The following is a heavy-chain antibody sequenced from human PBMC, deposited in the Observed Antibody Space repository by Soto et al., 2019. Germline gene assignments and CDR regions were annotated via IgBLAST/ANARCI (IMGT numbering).Heavy chain of an antibody. CDR2: IYYSGSN. V-gene: IGHV4-31*03. D-gene: IGHD4-4*01. J-gene: IGHJ6*02. CDR1: GGSISSCCYY. CDR3: ASELCATTVKHYYCYGMDV. Sequence: QVQLQESRPGLVKPSQTLSLTCTVSGGSISSCCYYWSWIRQHPGKGLEWIGYIYYSGSNYYNPSFKSRVTISVETSKNQLALELSAVTAADAAVCYCASELCATTVKHYYCYGMDVWGRGTTVTVSS.